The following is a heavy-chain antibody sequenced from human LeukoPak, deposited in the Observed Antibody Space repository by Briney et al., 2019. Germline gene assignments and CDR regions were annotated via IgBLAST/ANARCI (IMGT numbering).Heavy chain of an antibody. CDR3: AKGRGYSGYADAFDI. Sequence: GGSLRLSCAASGFTFDDYAMHWVRQAPGKGLEWVSGISWNSGSIGYADSVKGRFTISRDNAKNSLYLQMNSLRAEDTALYYCAKGRGYSGYADAFDIWGQGTMVTVSS. D-gene: IGHD5-12*01. CDR1: GFTFDDYA. V-gene: IGHV3-9*01. J-gene: IGHJ3*02. CDR2: ISWNSGSI.